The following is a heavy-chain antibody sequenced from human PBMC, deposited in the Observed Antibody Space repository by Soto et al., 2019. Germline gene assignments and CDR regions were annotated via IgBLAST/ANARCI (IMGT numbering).Heavy chain of an antibody. J-gene: IGHJ5*02. D-gene: IGHD4-4*01. CDR2: IYYSGST. CDR1: GGSISSYY. Sequence: SETLSLTCTVSGGSISSYYWSWIRQPPGKGLEWIGYIYYSGSTNYNPSLKSRVTISVDTSKNQFSLKLSSVTAADTAVYYCARQYSNYGNWFDPWGQGTLVTVS. V-gene: IGHV4-59*08. CDR3: ARQYSNYGNWFDP.